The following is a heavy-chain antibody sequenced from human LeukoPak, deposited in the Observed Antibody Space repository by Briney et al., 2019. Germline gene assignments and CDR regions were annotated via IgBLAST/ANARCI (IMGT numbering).Heavy chain of an antibody. Sequence: PSETLPLTCTVSGGSISSYYWSWIRQPPGKGLEWIGYISYSGSTNYSPSLKSRVTISVDTSKNQFSLKLSSVTAADTAVYYCARASRGYSYGPFDSWGQGTLVTVSS. CDR3: ARASRGYSYGPFDS. CDR1: GGSISSYY. J-gene: IGHJ4*02. D-gene: IGHD5-18*01. V-gene: IGHV4-59*01. CDR2: ISYSGST.